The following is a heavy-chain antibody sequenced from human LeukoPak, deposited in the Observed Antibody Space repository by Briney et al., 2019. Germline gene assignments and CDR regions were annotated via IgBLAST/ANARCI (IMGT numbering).Heavy chain of an antibody. D-gene: IGHD6-13*01. Sequence: GGSLRLSCAASGFTVSSNYMSWVRQAPGKGLEWVSVIYSGGSTYYADSVKGRFTISRDNSKNTLYLQMNSLRAEDTAVYYCARDASGYSGNFDYWGQGTLVTVSS. CDR3: ARDASGYSGNFDY. CDR1: GFTVSSNY. CDR2: IYSGGST. J-gene: IGHJ4*02. V-gene: IGHV3-66*02.